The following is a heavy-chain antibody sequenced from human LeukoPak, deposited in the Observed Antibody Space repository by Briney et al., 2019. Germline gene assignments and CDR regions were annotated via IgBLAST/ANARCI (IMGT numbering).Heavy chain of an antibody. J-gene: IGHJ4*02. CDR2: TYSGDTT. Sequence: GGSQRLSCAAFGFIVRSNHINWVRQAPGKGLEWVSITYSGDTTYYADSVKGRFIISRDDSKNTLSLQMNDLRVEDTAVYYCARERPDSRNLDSWGRGALVTVSS. D-gene: IGHD1-14*01. CDR1: GFIVRSNH. V-gene: IGHV3-66*01. CDR3: ARERPDSRNLDS.